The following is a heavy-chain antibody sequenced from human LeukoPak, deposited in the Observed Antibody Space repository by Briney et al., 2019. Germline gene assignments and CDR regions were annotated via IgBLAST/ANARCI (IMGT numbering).Heavy chain of an antibody. V-gene: IGHV4-59*01. CDR3: ARGDGDYSSTYYYGMDV. Sequence: SETLSLTCTVSGGSISSYYWSWIRQPPGKGLEWIGYIYYSGSTNYNPSLKSRVTISVDTSKNQFSLKLSSVTAADTAVYYCARGDGDYSSTYYYGMDVWGQGTTVTVSS. D-gene: IGHD4-17*01. J-gene: IGHJ6*02. CDR1: GGSISSYY. CDR2: IYYSGST.